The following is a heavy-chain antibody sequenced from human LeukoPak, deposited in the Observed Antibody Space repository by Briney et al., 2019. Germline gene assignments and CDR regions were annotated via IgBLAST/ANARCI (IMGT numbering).Heavy chain of an antibody. V-gene: IGHV4-4*02. CDR3: ARDGLAGSYYYYMDV. CDR1: GGSISSSNW. CDR2: IYHSGST. J-gene: IGHJ6*03. D-gene: IGHD6-19*01. Sequence: SETLSLTCAVSGGSISSSNWWSWVRQPPGKGLEWIGEIYHSGSTNYNPSLKSRVTISVDKSKNQFSLRLSSVTAADTAVYYCARDGLAGSYYYYMDVWGKGTTVTVSS.